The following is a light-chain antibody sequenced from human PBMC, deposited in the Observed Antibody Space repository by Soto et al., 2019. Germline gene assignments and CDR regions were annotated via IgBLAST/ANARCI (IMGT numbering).Light chain of an antibody. V-gene: IGKV3-20*01. CDR2: GAS. CDR1: QSVSSNY. Sequence: EIVLTQSPGTLSLSPGERATLSCRASQSVSSNYLAWYQQKPGQAPRLLIYGASSRATGITDRFSGSGSGKDFTLTISRLEPEDFAVYYCQQHGGSRSYAFGKGPKLEIQ. CDR3: QQHGGSRSYA. J-gene: IGKJ2*01.